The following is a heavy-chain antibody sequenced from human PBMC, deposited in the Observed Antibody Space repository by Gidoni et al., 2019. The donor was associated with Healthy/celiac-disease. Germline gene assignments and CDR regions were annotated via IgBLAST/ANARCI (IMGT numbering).Heavy chain of an antibody. CDR3: ARDHRVHYYDSSGYYWDDAFDI. CDR1: GGSISSYS. J-gene: IGHJ3*02. CDR2: IYYSGST. V-gene: IGHV4-59*01. Sequence: QVQLPESGPGLVKPSETLSLTCTVSGGSISSYSWSWIRQPPGKGLEWIGYIYYSGSTNYNPSLKSRVTISVDTSKNQFALKLSSVTAADTAVYYGARDHRVHYYDSSGYYWDDAFDIWGQGTMVTVSS. D-gene: IGHD3-22*01.